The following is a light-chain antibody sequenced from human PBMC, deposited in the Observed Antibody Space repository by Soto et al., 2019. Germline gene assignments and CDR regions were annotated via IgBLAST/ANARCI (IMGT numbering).Light chain of an antibody. CDR3: QQYGRSPSWT. V-gene: IGKV3-20*01. Sequence: EIVLTQSPGTLSVSPGERATLSCKPSQSVGSSYFAWYQQRPGQAPRLLVYGASNRATGIPDRFSGSASGRELTLTISRLETEDFAVYYCQQYGRSPSWTFGQGTKVDIK. CDR2: GAS. CDR1: QSVGSSY. J-gene: IGKJ1*01.